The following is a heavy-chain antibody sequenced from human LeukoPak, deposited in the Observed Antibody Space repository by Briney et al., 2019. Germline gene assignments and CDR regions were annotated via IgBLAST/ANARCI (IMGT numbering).Heavy chain of an antibody. CDR2: VNQDGTGK. CDR1: GFTFSNYA. Sequence: GGSLRLSCAASGFTFSNYAMSWVRQAPGKGLEWVANVNQDGTGKYYVDSVKGRFTISRDNAENSLYLQMNSLRAEDTAVYYCTREHYFYHMDGWGEGTTVTVSS. V-gene: IGHV3-7*01. J-gene: IGHJ6*03. CDR3: TREHYFYHMDG.